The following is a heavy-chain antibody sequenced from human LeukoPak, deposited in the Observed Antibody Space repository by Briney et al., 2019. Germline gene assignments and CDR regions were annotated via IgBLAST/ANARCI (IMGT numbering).Heavy chain of an antibody. Sequence: SVKVSCKASGGTFSSYAISWVRQAPGQGLEWMGRIIPIFGTANYAQKFQGRVTITTDESTSTAYMELSSLRSEDTAVYYCARARQMATTAFYYYMDVRGKGTTVTVSS. D-gene: IGHD5-24*01. CDR3: ARARQMATTAFYYYMDV. CDR2: IIPIFGTA. J-gene: IGHJ6*03. CDR1: GGTFSSYA. V-gene: IGHV1-69*05.